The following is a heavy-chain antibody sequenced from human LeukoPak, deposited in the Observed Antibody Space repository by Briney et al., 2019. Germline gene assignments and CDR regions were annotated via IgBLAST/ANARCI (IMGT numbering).Heavy chain of an antibody. CDR3: ARAHPPYYDFWSGYVDY. Sequence: LSLTCTVSGGSISSSSYYWGWIRQPPGKGLEWVSYISSSGSTIYYADSVKGRFTISRDNAKNSLYLQMNSLRAEDTAVYYCARAHPPYYDFWSGYVDYWGQGTLVTVSS. V-gene: IGHV3-11*01. CDR1: GGSISSSSYY. J-gene: IGHJ4*02. D-gene: IGHD3-3*01. CDR2: ISSSGSTI.